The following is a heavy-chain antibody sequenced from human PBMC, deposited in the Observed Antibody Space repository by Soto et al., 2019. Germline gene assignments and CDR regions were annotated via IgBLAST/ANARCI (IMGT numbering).Heavy chain of an antibody. V-gene: IGHV1-24*01. CDR1: GYTLTELS. Sequence: ASVKVSCKVSGYTLTELSMHWVRQAPGKGLEWMGGFDPEDGETIYAQKFQGRVTMTEDTSTDTAYMELSSLRSEDMAVYYCASFEGYCSSTSCYTGYYGMDVWGQGTTVTVSS. J-gene: IGHJ6*02. CDR2: FDPEDGET. CDR3: ASFEGYCSSTSCYTGYYGMDV. D-gene: IGHD2-2*02.